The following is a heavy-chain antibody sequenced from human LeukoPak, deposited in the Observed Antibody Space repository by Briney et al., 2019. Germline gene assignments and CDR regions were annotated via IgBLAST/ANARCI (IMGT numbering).Heavy chain of an antibody. Sequence: GASVKVSCKASGYTFTGYYMHWVRQAPGQGLEWMGWINPNSGGTNYAQKFQGRVTMTRDTSISTAYMELSRLRSDDTAGYYCARGLPRTKVGAIDYWGQGTLVTVSS. CDR3: ARGLPRTKVGAIDY. CDR1: GYTFTGYY. J-gene: IGHJ4*02. CDR2: INPNSGGT. D-gene: IGHD1-26*01. V-gene: IGHV1-2*02.